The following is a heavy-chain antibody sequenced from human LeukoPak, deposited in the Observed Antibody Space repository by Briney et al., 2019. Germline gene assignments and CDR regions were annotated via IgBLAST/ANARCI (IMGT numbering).Heavy chain of an antibody. D-gene: IGHD6-13*01. V-gene: IGHV3-23*01. CDR3: AKRAVTAAGPGNYFDY. CDR1: GFTFSSYA. J-gene: IGHJ4*02. Sequence: GGSLRLSCAASGFTFSSYAMSWVRQAPGKGLEWVSAITDGGGSTYYADSVKGRFTISRDNSRNTLFLQMNSLRAEDTAVYYCAKRAVTAAGPGNYFDYWGQGTLVTVSS. CDR2: ITDGGGST.